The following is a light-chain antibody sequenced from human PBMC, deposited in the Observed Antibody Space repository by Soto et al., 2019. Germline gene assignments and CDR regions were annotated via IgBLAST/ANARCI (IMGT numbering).Light chain of an antibody. CDR2: EVS. CDR1: SSDVGAYKY. J-gene: IGLJ1*01. V-gene: IGLV2-8*01. Sequence: SVLTQPPSASGCPGQSVTISCTGTSSDVGAYKYVSWYQQHPGKAPKLMIFEVSKRPSGVPDRFSGSKSGNTASLTVSGLQADDEADYYCSSYAASTLYVFGTGTKVTV. CDR3: SSYAASTLYV.